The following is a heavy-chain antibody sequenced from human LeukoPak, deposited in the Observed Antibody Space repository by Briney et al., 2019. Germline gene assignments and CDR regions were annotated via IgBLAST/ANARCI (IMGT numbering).Heavy chain of an antibody. V-gene: IGHV3-48*03. J-gene: IGHJ4*02. CDR3: AKDLIAGPPDYFDY. D-gene: IGHD2-21*01. CDR1: GFTFSSYE. CDR2: ISSSGSTI. Sequence: GGSLRLSCAASGFTFSSYEMNWVRQAPGKGLEWVSYISSSGSTIYYADSVKGRFTISRDNAKNSLYLQMNSLRAGDTAVYYCAKDLIAGPPDYFDYWGQGTLVTVSS.